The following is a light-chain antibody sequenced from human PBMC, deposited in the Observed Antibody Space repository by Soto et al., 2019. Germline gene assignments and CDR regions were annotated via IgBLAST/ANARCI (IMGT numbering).Light chain of an antibody. J-gene: IGKJ5*01. V-gene: IGKV3-15*01. CDR2: GAS. CDR1: QSVTTN. CDR3: QQYDNLPLI. Sequence: ETVVTQSPATLSVSPGERATLSCRASQSVTTNLAWYQQKPGQAPRLLIYGASTRATGVPARFSGSGSGTEFTLTISSLQSEDFATYYCQQYDNLPLIFGQGTRLDIK.